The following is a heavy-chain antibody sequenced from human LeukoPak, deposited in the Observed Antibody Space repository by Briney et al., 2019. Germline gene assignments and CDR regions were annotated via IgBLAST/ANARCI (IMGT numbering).Heavy chain of an antibody. CDR3: ARENLDGAFDY. J-gene: IGHJ4*02. D-gene: IGHD1-1*01. CDR2: INPSGGST. Sequence: ASVEVSCKASGYTFTSYYMHWVRQAPGQGLEWMGIINPSGGSTSYAQKFQGRVTMTRDTSTSTVYMELSSLRSEDTAVYYCARENLDGAFDYWGQGTLVTVSS. CDR1: GYTFTSYY. V-gene: IGHV1-46*01.